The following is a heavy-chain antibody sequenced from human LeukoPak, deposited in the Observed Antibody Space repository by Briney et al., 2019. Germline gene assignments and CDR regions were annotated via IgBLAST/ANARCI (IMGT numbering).Heavy chain of an antibody. V-gene: IGHV3-30-3*01. J-gene: IGHJ4*02. CDR3: ARGGSGSYYASYFDY. D-gene: IGHD1-26*01. CDR1: GFTFSSYA. Sequence: GGSLRLSCAASGFTFSSYAMHWVRQAPGKGLEWVAVISYGGSNKYYADSVKGRFTISRDNSKNTLYLQMDSLRAEDTAVYYCARGGSGSYYASYFDYWGQGTLVTVSS. CDR2: ISYGGSNK.